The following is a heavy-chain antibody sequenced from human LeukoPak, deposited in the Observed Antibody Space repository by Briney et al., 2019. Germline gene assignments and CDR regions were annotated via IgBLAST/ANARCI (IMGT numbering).Heavy chain of an antibody. CDR2: IYPNSGGT. V-gene: IGHV1-2*02. D-gene: IGHD3-22*01. CDR1: GYIFTGYH. J-gene: IGHJ4*02. CDR3: ARDLVDYYDSSGYPYYFDY. Sequence: ASVKVSCKASGYIFTGYHIHWVRQAPGQGVEWMGWIYPNSGGTNYAQKFQGRVTMTRDTSITTVYMELSRLTSDDTAVYYCARDLVDYYDSSGYPYYFDYWGQGTLVTVSS.